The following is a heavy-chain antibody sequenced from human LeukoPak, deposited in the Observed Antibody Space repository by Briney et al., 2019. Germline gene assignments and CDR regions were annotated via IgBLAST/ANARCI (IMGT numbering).Heavy chain of an antibody. CDR2: IYYSGST. Sequence: SQTLPLTCTVSGGSISSGDYYWSWIRQPPGKGLEWIGYIYYSGSTYYNPSLKSRVTISVDTSKNQFSLKLSSVTAADTAVYYCAREGIAADGWFDPWGQGTLVTVSS. CDR1: GGSISSGDYY. V-gene: IGHV4-30-4*01. CDR3: AREGIAADGWFDP. J-gene: IGHJ5*02. D-gene: IGHD6-25*01.